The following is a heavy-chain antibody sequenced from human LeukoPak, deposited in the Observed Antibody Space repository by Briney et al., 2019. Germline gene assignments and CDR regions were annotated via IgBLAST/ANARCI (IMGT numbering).Heavy chain of an antibody. V-gene: IGHV3-33*01. CDR2: IWYDGSNK. J-gene: IGHJ4*02. CDR1: GFTFSSYG. CDR3: ARETGLYGSGSPFDY. Sequence: GGSLRLSCAASGFTFSSYGMHWVRQAPGKGLEWVAVIWYDGSNKYYADSVKGRFTISRDNSKNALYLQMNSLRAEDTAVYYCARETGLYGSGSPFDYWGQGTLVTVSS. D-gene: IGHD3-10*01.